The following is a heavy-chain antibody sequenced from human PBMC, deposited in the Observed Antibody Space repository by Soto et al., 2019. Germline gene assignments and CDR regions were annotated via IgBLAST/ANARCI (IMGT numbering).Heavy chain of an antibody. V-gene: IGHV3-33*01. CDR3: ARSRTTWPFDI. CDR2: IWYDGSNK. CDR1: GFTFSSYG. Sequence: PGGSLRLSCAASGFTFSSYGMHWVRQAPGKGLEWVAVIWYDGSNKYYADSVKGRFTISRDNSKNTLYLQMNSLRAEDTAVYYCARSRTTWPFDIWGQGTMVTVSS. J-gene: IGHJ3*02. D-gene: IGHD1-1*01.